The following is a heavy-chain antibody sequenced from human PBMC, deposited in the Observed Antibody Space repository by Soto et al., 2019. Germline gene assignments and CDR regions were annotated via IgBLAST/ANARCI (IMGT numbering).Heavy chain of an antibody. CDR2: ISGSGGST. Sequence: PGGSLRLSCAASGFTFSSYAMTWVRQAPGKGLEWVSGISGSGGSTYYAASVKGRFTISRDNSRNTLFLQINSLRAEDMAVYYCAKEGASQNIVTRNFDYWGQGTLVTVSS. D-gene: IGHD3-16*02. CDR3: AKEGASQNIVTRNFDY. J-gene: IGHJ4*02. V-gene: IGHV3-23*01. CDR1: GFTFSSYA.